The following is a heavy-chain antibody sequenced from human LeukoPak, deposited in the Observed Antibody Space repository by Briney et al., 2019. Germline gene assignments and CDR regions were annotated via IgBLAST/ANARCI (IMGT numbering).Heavy chain of an antibody. CDR3: ARVDYYGSGSQENWFDP. V-gene: IGHV3-53*01. CDR2: IYSGGST. Sequence: GGSLRLSCAASGFTVSSKYMSWVRQAPGKGLEWVSVIYSGGSTYYADSVKGRFTISRDNSKNTLYLQMNSLRAEDTAVYYCARVDYYGSGSQENWFDPWGQGTLVTVSS. J-gene: IGHJ5*02. D-gene: IGHD3-10*01. CDR1: GFTVSSKY.